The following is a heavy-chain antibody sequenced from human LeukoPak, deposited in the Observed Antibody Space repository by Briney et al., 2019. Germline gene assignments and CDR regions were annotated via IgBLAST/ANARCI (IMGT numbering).Heavy chain of an antibody. J-gene: IGHJ6*03. D-gene: IGHD6-19*01. CDR2: IYYSGST. Sequence: PSETLSLTCTASGGTISSYYWSWIRQPPGKGLEWIGSIYYSGSTNYNPSLKSRVTISVDTSKNQFSLKLSSVTAADTAVYYCARGRRIAVAGYYYYMDVWGKGTTVTVSS. CDR3: ARGRRIAVAGYYYYMDV. CDR1: GGTISSYY. V-gene: IGHV4-59*01.